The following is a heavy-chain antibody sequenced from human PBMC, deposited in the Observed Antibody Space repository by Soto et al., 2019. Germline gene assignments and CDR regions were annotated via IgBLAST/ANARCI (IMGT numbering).Heavy chain of an antibody. J-gene: IGHJ4*02. CDR3: AREPSIAAAGTIDY. CDR2: IYYSGST. CDR1: GGSISSGGYY. Sequence: QVQLQESGPGLVKPSQTLSLTCTVSGGSISSGGYYWSWIRQHPGKGLEWIGYIYYSGSTYYNPSLKRRVTISVDTSKNQFSLELSSVTAADTAVYYCAREPSIAAAGTIDYWGQGTLVTVSS. V-gene: IGHV4-31*03. D-gene: IGHD6-13*01.